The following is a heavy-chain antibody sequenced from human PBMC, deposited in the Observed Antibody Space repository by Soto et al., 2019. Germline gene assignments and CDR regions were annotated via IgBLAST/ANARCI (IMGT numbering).Heavy chain of an antibody. D-gene: IGHD6-6*01. CDR3: ARAAARRAFDY. Sequence: QVQLVQSGAEVKKPGASVKVSCKASGYTFTSYDINWVRQATGQGLEWMGWMNPNSRNTGYAQKFQGRVTMTRNTSRRTAYMEPSSLRSEDTAVYYCARAAARRAFDYWGQGTLVTVSS. CDR1: GYTFTSYD. J-gene: IGHJ4*02. V-gene: IGHV1-8*01. CDR2: MNPNSRNT.